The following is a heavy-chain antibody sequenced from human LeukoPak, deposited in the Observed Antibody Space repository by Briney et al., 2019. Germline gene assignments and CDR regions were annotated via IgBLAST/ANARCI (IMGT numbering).Heavy chain of an antibody. CDR1: GGSISSSSYY. CDR2: VYYSEST. J-gene: IGHJ4*02. V-gene: IGHV4-39*07. CDR3: ARDSGIAAAGTGYFDY. D-gene: IGHD6-13*01. Sequence: PSETLSLTCTVSGGSISSSSYYWGWIRQPPGKGLEWIGCVYYSESTNYNPSLKSRVTISVDTSKNQFSLKLSSVTAADTAVYYCARDSGIAAAGTGYFDYWGQGTLVTVSS.